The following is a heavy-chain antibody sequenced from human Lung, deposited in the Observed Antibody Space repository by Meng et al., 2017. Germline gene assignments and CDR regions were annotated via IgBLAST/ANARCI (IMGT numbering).Heavy chain of an antibody. D-gene: IGHD3-16*01. CDR1: GGSISSSSNY. V-gene: IGHV4-39*01. J-gene: IGHJ4*02. Sequence: QVQLQQWGAGLLKPSETMSLTCTVSGGSISSSSNYWDWLRQPPGKRLEWIGSIYYSGATYYNPSLKSRVTMSVDTSKNQFSLRLSSVTAADTAVFYCARRVHDGRHYHYFDYWGQGALVTVSS. CDR2: IYYSGAT. CDR3: ARRVHDGRHYHYFDY.